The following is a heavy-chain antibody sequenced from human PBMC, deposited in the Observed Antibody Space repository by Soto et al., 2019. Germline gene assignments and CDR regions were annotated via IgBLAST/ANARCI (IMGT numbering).Heavy chain of an antibody. V-gene: IGHV1-69*06. CDR1: ARTSTSDA. Sequence: GYRTSSARTSTSDAINRVRPATGQGLEWMGGIIPIFGTAIYAQKFRGRVTITADKSTSTAYMELSSLRSEDTAVYYCASPSSSWSQYYCGYWGQGTLVTVSS. J-gene: IGHJ4*02. CDR2: IIPIFGTA. D-gene: IGHD6-13*01. CDR3: ASPSSSWSQYYCGY.